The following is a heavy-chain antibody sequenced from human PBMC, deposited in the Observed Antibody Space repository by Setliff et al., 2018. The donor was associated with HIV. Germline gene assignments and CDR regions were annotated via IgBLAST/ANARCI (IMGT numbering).Heavy chain of an antibody. Sequence: ASVKVSCKTSDYTFTNYGIHWVRQAPGQGLEWMGWISNYNGNTNYAQKFHGRVTMTTDTSTRTAYMEMRGLTYDDTAVYYCARASGGNSVENGFDIWGQGTMVTVSS. CDR1: DYTFTNYG. CDR3: ARASGGNSVENGFDI. J-gene: IGHJ3*02. CDR2: ISNYNGNT. V-gene: IGHV1-18*01. D-gene: IGHD1-26*01.